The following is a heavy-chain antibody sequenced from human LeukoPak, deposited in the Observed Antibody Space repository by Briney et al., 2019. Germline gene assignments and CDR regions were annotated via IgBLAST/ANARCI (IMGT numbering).Heavy chain of an antibody. D-gene: IGHD3-16*02. CDR3: ARVRDYVWGSYRYMGGYNWFDP. V-gene: IGHV3-11*01. CDR2: ISSSGSTI. J-gene: IGHJ5*02. CDR1: GFTFSDYY. Sequence: GGSLRLFCAASGFTFSDYYMSWIRQAPGKGLEWVSYISSSGSTIYYADSVKGRFTISRDNAKNSLYLQMNSLRAEDTAVYYCARVRDYVWGSYRYMGGYNWFDPWGQGTLVTVSS.